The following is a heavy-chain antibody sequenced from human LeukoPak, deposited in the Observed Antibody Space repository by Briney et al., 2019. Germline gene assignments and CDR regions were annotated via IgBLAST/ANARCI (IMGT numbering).Heavy chain of an antibody. J-gene: IGHJ6*02. CDR3: ARGSAGYGPGMDV. CDR2: ISSSGSTI. D-gene: IGHD5-12*01. CDR1: RFTFDDYG. V-gene: IGHV3-48*03. Sequence: GGSLRLSCAASRFTFDDYGMHWVRQVPGKGLEWVSYISSSGSTIYYADSVKGRFTISRDNAKDSLYLQMHSLRADDTAVYYCARGSAGYGPGMDVWGQGTTVTVSS.